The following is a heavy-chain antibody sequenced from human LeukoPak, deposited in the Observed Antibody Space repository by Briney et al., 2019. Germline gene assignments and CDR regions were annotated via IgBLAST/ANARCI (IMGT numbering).Heavy chain of an antibody. CDR1: GYTFTGYY. Sequence: ASVKVSCKASGYTFTGYYMHWVRQAPGQGLEWMGWINPNSGGTNYAQKFQGRVTMTRDTSISTAYMELSRLRSDDTAVYYCASYCSSTSCYAGSIDYYYYYGMDVWGQGTTVTVSS. CDR3: ASYCSSTSCYAGSIDYYYYYGMDV. V-gene: IGHV1-2*02. D-gene: IGHD2-2*01. J-gene: IGHJ6*02. CDR2: INPNSGGT.